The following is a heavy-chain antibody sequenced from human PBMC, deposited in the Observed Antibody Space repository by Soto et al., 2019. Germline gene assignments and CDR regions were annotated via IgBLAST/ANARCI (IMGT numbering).Heavy chain of an antibody. CDR1: GFTFSYYW. CDR3: VSGHRGPFVL. V-gene: IGHV3-74*01. J-gene: IGHJ3*01. CDR2: IHSDGSST. D-gene: IGHD1-26*01. Sequence: EVQLVESGGGLVRPGGSLRLSCAASGFTFSYYWIHWVRQAPGKGLVWVSRIHSDGSSTTYADFVKGRVIISRDNARDTVDLHMYCGIAEDAAVYCCVSGHRGPFVLWGPAAVVTASS.